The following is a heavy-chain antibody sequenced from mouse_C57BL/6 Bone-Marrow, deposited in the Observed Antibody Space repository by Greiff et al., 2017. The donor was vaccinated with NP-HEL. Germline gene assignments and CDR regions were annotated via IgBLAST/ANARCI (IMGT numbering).Heavy chain of an antibody. J-gene: IGHJ3*01. D-gene: IGHD1-1*01. CDR2: ISDGGSYT. V-gene: IGHV5-4*01. CDR1: GFTFSSYA. CDR3: ARYYYGSSYLAWFAY. Sequence: EVQLVESGGGLVKPGGSLKLSCAASGFTFSSYAMSWVRQTPEKRLEWVATISDGGSYTYYPDNVKGRFTISRDNAKNNLYLQMSHLKSEDTAMYYCARYYYGSSYLAWFAYWGQGTLVTVSA.